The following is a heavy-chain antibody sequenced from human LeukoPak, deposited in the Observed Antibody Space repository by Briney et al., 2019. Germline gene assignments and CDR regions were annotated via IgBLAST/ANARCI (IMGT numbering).Heavy chain of an antibody. J-gene: IGHJ6*02. CDR3: ARELGTPYYYYYGMDV. D-gene: IGHD7-27*01. CDR2: IIPILGIA. Sequence: ASVKVSCKASGGTFSSYAISWVRQAPGQGLEWMGRIIPILGIANYAQKFQGGVTITADKSTSTAYMELSSLRSEDTAVYYCARELGTPYYYYYGMDVWGQGTTVTVSS. V-gene: IGHV1-69*04. CDR1: GGTFSSYA.